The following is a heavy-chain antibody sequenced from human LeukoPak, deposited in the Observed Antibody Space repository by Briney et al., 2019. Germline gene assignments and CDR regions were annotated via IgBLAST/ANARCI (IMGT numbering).Heavy chain of an antibody. D-gene: IGHD3-9*01. Sequence: GGSLRLSCAASGFTFDDYTMHWVRQAPGKGLEWVSLISWDGGSTYYADSVKGRFTISRDNSKNSLYLQMNSLRTEDTALYYCAKALTGRADNWFDPWGQGTLVTVSS. J-gene: IGHJ5*02. CDR1: GFTFDDYT. CDR2: ISWDGGST. V-gene: IGHV3-43*01. CDR3: AKALTGRADNWFDP.